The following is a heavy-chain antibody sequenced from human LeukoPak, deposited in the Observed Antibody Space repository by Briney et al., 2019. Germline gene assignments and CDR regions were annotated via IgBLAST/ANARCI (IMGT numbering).Heavy chain of an antibody. D-gene: IGHD3-10*01. CDR1: GYTFTGYY. V-gene: IGHV1-18*04. CDR3: ATTSYYYGSGSNL. J-gene: IGHJ4*02. CDR2: ISAYNGNT. Sequence: GASVKVSCKASGYTFTGYYMHWVRQAPGQGLEWMGWISAYNGNTNYAQKLQGRVTMTTDTSTSTAYMELRSLRSDDTAVYYCATTSYYYGSGSNLWGQGTLVTVSS.